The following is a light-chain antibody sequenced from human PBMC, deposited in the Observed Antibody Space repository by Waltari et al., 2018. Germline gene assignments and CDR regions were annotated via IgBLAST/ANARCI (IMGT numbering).Light chain of an antibody. CDR1: PGAVTSGHY. Sequence: QAVVTQEPSLTVSPGGTVTLTSGSSPGAVTSGHYPYWFQQKPGQAPRTLIYDTSNKHSWTPARFSGSLLGGKAALTLSGAQPEDEAEYYCLLSYSGAHVVFGGGTKLTVL. V-gene: IGLV7-46*01. CDR2: DTS. J-gene: IGLJ2*01. CDR3: LLSYSGAHVV.